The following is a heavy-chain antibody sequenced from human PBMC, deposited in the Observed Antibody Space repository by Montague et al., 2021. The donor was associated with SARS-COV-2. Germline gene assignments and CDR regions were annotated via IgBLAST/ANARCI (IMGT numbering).Heavy chain of an antibody. CDR2: ISGSGGSI. CDR3: ARVSWIQLWFHNPYLDY. Sequence: SLRLSCAASGFTFSSYSMSWVRQAPGKGLEWVSDISGSGGSIYYADSVKGRFTISRDNAKNTLYLQMNSLRAEDTAVYYCARVSWIQLWFHNPYLDYWGQGTLVTVSS. CDR1: GFTFSSYS. J-gene: IGHJ4*02. D-gene: IGHD5-18*01. V-gene: IGHV3-23*01.